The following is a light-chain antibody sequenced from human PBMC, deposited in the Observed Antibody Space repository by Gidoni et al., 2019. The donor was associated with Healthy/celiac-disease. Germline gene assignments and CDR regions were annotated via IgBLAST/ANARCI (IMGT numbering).Light chain of an antibody. J-gene: IGKJ4*01. Sequence: EIVLTQSPGTLSLSPGERATLSCRASQSVSSSYLAWDQQKPGQAPRLLIYGAASRATGIPDRFSGSWSGTDFTLTISRLEPEDFAVYYCQQYGSSPGLTFGGGTKVEIK. CDR1: QSVSSSY. V-gene: IGKV3-20*01. CDR2: GAA. CDR3: QQYGSSPGLT.